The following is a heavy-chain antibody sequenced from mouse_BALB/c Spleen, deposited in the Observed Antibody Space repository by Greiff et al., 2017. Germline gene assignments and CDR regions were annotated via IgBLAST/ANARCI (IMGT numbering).Heavy chain of an antibody. Sequence: EVKLVESGPGLVKPSQSLSLTCTVTGYSITSDYAWNWIRQFPGNKLEWMGYISYSGSTSYNPSLKSRISITRDTSKNQFFLQLNSVTTEDTATYYCARPGDYASFAYWGQGTLVTVSA. CDR3: ARPGDYASFAY. CDR1: GYSITSDYA. D-gene: IGHD2-4*01. V-gene: IGHV3-2*02. CDR2: ISYSGST. J-gene: IGHJ3*01.